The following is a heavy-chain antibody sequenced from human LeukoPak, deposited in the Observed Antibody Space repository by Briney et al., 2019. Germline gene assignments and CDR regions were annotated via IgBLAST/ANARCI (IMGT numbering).Heavy chain of an antibody. CDR3: VKDRGYAGYCSGGSCSTPDY. Sequence: PGRSLRLSCAASGFTFSSYGMHWVRQAPGKGLEWVAVIWFDGSNKYYADSVKGRFTISRDNSKNTLSLQMNSLRAEDTAVYYCVKDRGYAGYCSGGSCSTPDYWGQGTLVTVSS. CDR1: GFTFSSYG. V-gene: IGHV3-33*06. CDR2: IWFDGSNK. J-gene: IGHJ4*02. D-gene: IGHD2-15*01.